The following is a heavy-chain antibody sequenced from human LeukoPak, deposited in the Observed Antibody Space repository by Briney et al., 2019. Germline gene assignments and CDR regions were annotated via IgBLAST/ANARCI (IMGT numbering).Heavy chain of an antibody. D-gene: IGHD3-3*01. V-gene: IGHV3-30-3*01. CDR2: ISYDGSNK. CDR1: GFTVSSNY. CDR3: ARPYDFWSIDAFDI. Sequence: GGSLRLSCAASGFTVSSNYMSWVRQAPGKGLEWVAVISYDGSNKYYADSVEGRFTISRDNSKNTLYLQMNSLRAEDTAVYYCARPYDFWSIDAFDIWGQGTMVTVSS. J-gene: IGHJ3*02.